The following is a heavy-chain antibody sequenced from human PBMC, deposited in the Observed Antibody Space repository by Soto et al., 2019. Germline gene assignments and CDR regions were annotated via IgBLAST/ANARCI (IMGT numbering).Heavy chain of an antibody. V-gene: IGHV4-59*08. Sequence: QVQLQESGPGLVKPSETLSLTCTVSGGSISSYYWSWIRQPPGKGLEWIGYIYYSGSTNYNPSLKTLATISVDTAKNPFSLKLSSVTAADTAVYYCARRYSSAFDIWGQGTMVTVSS. J-gene: IGHJ3*02. D-gene: IGHD6-13*01. CDR3: ARRYSSAFDI. CDR2: IYYSGST. CDR1: GGSISSYY.